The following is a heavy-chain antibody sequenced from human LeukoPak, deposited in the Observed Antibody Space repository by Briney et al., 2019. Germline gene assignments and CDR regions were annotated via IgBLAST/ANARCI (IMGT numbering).Heavy chain of an antibody. CDR3: ARAIYVSLDYYYGMDV. CDR2: IYSGGST. J-gene: IGHJ6*02. D-gene: IGHD3-16*01. CDR1: GFTVSSNY. V-gene: IGHV3-53*01. Sequence: GGSLRLSCAASGFTVSSNYMSWVRQAPGKGLEWVSVIYSGGSTYYADSVKGRFTISRDNSKNTLYLQMNSLRAEDTAVYYCARAIYVSLDYYYGMDVWGQGTTVTVSS.